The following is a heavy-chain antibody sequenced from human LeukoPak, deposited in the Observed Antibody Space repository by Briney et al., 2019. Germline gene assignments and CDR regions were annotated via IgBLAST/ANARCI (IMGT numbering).Heavy chain of an antibody. Sequence: GGSLRLSCAASGFTFSSYSMNWVRQAPGKGLEWVSSISSSSSYIYYVDSVKGRFTISRDNAKNSLYLQMNSLRAEDTAVYYCARDHYGDSDYWGQGTLVTVSS. CDR1: GFTFSSYS. V-gene: IGHV3-21*01. D-gene: IGHD4-17*01. CDR3: ARDHYGDSDY. CDR2: ISSSSSYI. J-gene: IGHJ4*02.